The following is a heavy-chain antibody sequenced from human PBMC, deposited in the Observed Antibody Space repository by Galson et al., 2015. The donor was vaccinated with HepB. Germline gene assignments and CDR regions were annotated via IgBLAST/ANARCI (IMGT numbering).Heavy chain of an antibody. CDR3: VKDPGGLRYFDWLLFPPVLAFHDLDY. J-gene: IGHJ4*02. V-gene: IGHV3-64D*06. CDR1: GLTFSSYY. CDR2: ISSNGGST. Sequence: SQRLPRPASGLTFSSYYTHWVRQAPGTGPECVSVISSNGGSTYYADFVKGRFTISRDNSKNTLYLQMSSLRAEDTAVYYCVKDPGGLRYFDWLLFPPVLAFHDLDYWGQGTLVTVSS. D-gene: IGHD3-9*01.